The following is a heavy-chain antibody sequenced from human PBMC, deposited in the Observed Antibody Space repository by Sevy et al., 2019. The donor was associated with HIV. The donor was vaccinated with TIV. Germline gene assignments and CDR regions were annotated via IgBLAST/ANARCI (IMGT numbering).Heavy chain of an antibody. CDR1: GFTFSSYA. Sequence: GGSLRLSCAASGFTFSSYAMTWVRQPPGKGLEWVSLIIGSGGTTYYADSVKGRFTISRDNSKNTLYLQMNSPRAEDTAVHYCVKLGSGYTYFDYWGQGTLVTVSS. J-gene: IGHJ4*02. V-gene: IGHV3-23*01. CDR3: VKLGSGYTYFDY. CDR2: IIGSGGTT. D-gene: IGHD5-12*01.